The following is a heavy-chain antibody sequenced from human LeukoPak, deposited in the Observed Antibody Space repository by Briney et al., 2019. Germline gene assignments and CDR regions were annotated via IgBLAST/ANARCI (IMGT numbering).Heavy chain of an antibody. V-gene: IGHV1-18*01. CDR2: ISGYNGNT. CDR1: GYTFTSYG. Sequence: ASVKVSCKASGYTFTSYGISWVRQAPGQGLEWMGWISGYNGNTNYAQRFQGRVRLTTDTSTRTAYMEVRSLRSDDTAVYYCARAGEPRDYWGQGTLVTVSS. J-gene: IGHJ4*02. CDR3: ARAGEPRDY. D-gene: IGHD1-14*01.